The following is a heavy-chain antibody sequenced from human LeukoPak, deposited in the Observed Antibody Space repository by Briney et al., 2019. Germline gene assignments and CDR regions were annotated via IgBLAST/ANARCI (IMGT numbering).Heavy chain of an antibody. J-gene: IGHJ3*02. V-gene: IGHV1-69*13. CDR1: GGTFSSYA. CDR2: IIPIFGTA. CDR3: ARARYYYDSSGYYYHDAFDI. D-gene: IGHD3-22*01. Sequence: SVKVSCKASGGTFSSYAISWVRQAPGQGLEWMGGIIPIFGTANYAQKFQGRVTITADESTSTAYMELSSLRSEDTAVYYCARARYYYDSSGYYYHDAFDIWGQGTMVTVSS.